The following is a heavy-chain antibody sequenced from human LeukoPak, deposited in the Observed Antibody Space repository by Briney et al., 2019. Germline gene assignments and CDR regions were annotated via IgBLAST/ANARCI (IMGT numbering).Heavy chain of an antibody. D-gene: IGHD6-19*01. V-gene: IGHV4-39*01. CDR1: GGSISSSSYY. Sequence: ASETLSLTCTVSGGSISSSSYYWGWIRQPPGKGLEWIGSIYYSGGTYYNSSLKSRVTISADTSKNQFSLKLNSVTAADTAVYYCARHQWLPHDAFDIWGQGTMVTVSS. J-gene: IGHJ3*02. CDR2: IYYSGGT. CDR3: ARHQWLPHDAFDI.